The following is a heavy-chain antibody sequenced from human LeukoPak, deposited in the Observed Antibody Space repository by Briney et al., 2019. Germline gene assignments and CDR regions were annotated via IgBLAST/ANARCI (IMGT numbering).Heavy chain of an antibody. CDR3: ARVDYDFWSGYKTNWFDP. CDR1: GGSFSGYY. D-gene: IGHD3-3*01. V-gene: IGHV4-34*01. CDR2: INHSGST. J-gene: IGHJ5*02. Sequence: SETLSLTCAVYGGSFSGYYWSRVRQPPGKGLEWIGEINHSGSTNYNPSLKSRVTISVDTSKNQFSLKLSSVTAADTAVYYCARVDYDFWSGYKTNWFDPWGQGTLVTVSS.